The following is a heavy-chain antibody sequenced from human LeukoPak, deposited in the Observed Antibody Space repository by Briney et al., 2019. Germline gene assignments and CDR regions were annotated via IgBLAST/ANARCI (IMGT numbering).Heavy chain of an antibody. D-gene: IGHD6-13*01. V-gene: IGHV1-2*06. CDR1: GYTFTGYY. Sequence: ASVKVSCKASGYTFTGYYMHWVRQAPGQGLEWMGRINPNSGGTNYAQKFQGRVTMTRDTSISTAYMELSRLRFDDTAVYYCARVSPTGYSSSWYDYWGQGTLVTVSS. CDR2: INPNSGGT. CDR3: ARVSPTGYSSSWYDY. J-gene: IGHJ4*02.